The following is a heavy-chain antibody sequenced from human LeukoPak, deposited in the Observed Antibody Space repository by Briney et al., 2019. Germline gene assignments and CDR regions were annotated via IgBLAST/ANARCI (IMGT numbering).Heavy chain of an antibody. J-gene: IGHJ6*03. V-gene: IGHV4-39*07. CDR2: IYYSGST. CDR1: GGSISGSSYS. D-gene: IGHD6-6*01. Sequence: SETLSLTCTASGGSISGSSYSWGRIRQPPGKGLEGSGSIYYSGSTYYNPSLKSRVTISVDTSKNQFSLKLSSVTAADTAVYYCARVAARNYYYMDVWGKGTTVTVSS. CDR3: ARVAARNYYYMDV.